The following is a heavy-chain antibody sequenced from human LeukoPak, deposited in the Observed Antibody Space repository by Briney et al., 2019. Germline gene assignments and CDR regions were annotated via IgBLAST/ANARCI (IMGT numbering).Heavy chain of an antibody. D-gene: IGHD5-24*01. Sequence: SETLSLTCTVSGGSISSSSYYRGWIRQPPGKGLEWIGSIYYSGSTYYNPSLKSRVTISVDTSKNQFSLKLSSVTAADTAVYYCARARTRGVEMATTFDYWGQGTLVTVSS. CDR2: IYYSGST. V-gene: IGHV4-39*07. CDR3: ARARTRGVEMATTFDY. CDR1: GGSISSSSYY. J-gene: IGHJ4*02.